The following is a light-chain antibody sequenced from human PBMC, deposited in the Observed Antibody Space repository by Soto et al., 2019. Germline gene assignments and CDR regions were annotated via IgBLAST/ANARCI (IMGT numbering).Light chain of an antibody. J-gene: IGLJ3*02. CDR1: TGTLTSGHF. CDR2: DTT. CDR3: LLSHGRARV. V-gene: IGLV7-46*01. Sequence: QAVVTQEPSLTVSPGGTVTLTCGSSTGTLTSGHFPYWFQQKPGQAPRALIYDTTNRQSWTPARFSGSLLGGKAALTLSGAQPEDEADYYCLLSHGRARVFGGGTKLTVL.